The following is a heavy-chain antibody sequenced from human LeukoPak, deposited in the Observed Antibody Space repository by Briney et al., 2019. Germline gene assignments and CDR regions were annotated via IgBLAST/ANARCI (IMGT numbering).Heavy chain of an antibody. V-gene: IGHV3-23*01. J-gene: IGHJ1*01. D-gene: IGHD6-19*01. CDR2: ISGSGGST. CDR1: GSTFSSYA. Sequence: PGGSLGLSCAASGSTFSSYAMSWVRQAPGKGLEWVSAISGSGGSTYYADSVKGRFTISRDNSKNTLYLQMNSLRAEDTAVYYCAKGVAADAEYFQHWGQGTLVTVSS. CDR3: AKGVAADAEYFQH.